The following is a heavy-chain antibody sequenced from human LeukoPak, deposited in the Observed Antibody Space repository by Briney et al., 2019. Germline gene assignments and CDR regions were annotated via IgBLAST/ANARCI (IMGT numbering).Heavy chain of an antibody. D-gene: IGHD3-22*01. V-gene: IGHV1-3*01. CDR1: GYTFTSYA. CDR3: AGDRRSGYYSAYDY. Sequence: ASVKVSCKASGYTFTSYAMHWVRQAPGQRLEWMGWINAGNGNTKYSQKFQGRVTITRDTSASTAYMELSSLRSEDTAVYYCAGDRRSGYYSAYDYWGQGTLVTVSS. CDR2: INAGNGNT. J-gene: IGHJ4*02.